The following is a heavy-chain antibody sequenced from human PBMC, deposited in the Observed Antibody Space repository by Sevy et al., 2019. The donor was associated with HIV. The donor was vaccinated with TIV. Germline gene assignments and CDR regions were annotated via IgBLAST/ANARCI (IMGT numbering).Heavy chain of an antibody. CDR2: ISAYNGNA. D-gene: IGHD3-16*01. Sequence: ASVKVSCKASGYSFTNYGISWVRQAPGQGLEWMGWISAYNGNANYVQKLQGRVTMTTDTSTTTAYMELRSLRSDDTAVYYCARDLVTFGGVMVPGYWGQGTLATVSS. CDR3: ARDLVTFGGVMVPGY. V-gene: IGHV1-18*01. CDR1: GYSFTNYG. J-gene: IGHJ4*02.